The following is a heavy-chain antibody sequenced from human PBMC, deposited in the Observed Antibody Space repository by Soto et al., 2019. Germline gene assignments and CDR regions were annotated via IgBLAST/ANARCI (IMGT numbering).Heavy chain of an antibody. D-gene: IGHD6-13*01. CDR3: ARHPERIAEIGWFGD. CDR2: ISSSSSTI. Sequence: HPGGSLRLSCAASGFTFSTYSMNWVRQAPGKGLEWVSYISSSSSTIYYADSVKGRFTISRDNAKNSLYLQMNSLRAEDTAVYYCARHPERIAEIGWFGDWDEGTLRPASA. CDR1: GFTFSTYS. J-gene: IGHJ1*01. V-gene: IGHV3-48*01.